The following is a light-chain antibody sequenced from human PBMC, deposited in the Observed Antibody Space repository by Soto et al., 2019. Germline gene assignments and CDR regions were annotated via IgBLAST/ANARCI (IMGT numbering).Light chain of an antibody. CDR3: QQSSSYPIT. CDR1: QSISYW. Sequence: DIQMTQSPSTLSASVGDRVTITCRASQSISYWLTWYQQKPGKAPKLLIYKASTLESGVPSRFSGSGSGTEFTLTIISLQPDDFATYCCQQSSSYPITFGQGTKLEIK. J-gene: IGKJ2*01. V-gene: IGKV1-5*03. CDR2: KAS.